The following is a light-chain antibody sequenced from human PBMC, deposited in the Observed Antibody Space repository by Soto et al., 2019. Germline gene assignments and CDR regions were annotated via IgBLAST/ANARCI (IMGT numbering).Light chain of an antibody. CDR1: QSISAW. V-gene: IGKV1-5*03. J-gene: IGKJ1*01. CDR3: LQYNDYSWT. Sequence: DIQMTQSPSTLCASVGDSVSINCRASQSISAWLAWYQQKPGKAPRLLIYKASTLEIGVPSRFSGSGSGTEFTLTISSLQPDDVAIYYCLQYNDYSWTFGQGTKVDLK. CDR2: KAS.